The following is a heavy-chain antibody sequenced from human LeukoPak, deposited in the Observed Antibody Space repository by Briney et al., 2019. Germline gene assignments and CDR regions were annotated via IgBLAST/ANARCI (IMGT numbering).Heavy chain of an antibody. CDR2: IYSGGST. V-gene: IGHV3-53*01. J-gene: IGHJ4*02. D-gene: IGHD2-15*01. CDR3: ASQVVVAANTDY. Sequence: GGSLRLSCAASGFTVSSNYMSWVHQAPGKGLEWVSVIYSGGSTYYADSVKGRFTISRDNSKNTLYLQMNSLRAEDTAVYYCASQVVVAANTDYWGQGTLVTVSS. CDR1: GFTVSSNY.